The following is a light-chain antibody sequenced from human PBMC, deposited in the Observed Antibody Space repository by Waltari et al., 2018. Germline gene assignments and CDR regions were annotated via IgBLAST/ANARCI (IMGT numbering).Light chain of an antibody. V-gene: IGKV3-20*01. CDR2: GAS. CDR1: QSVRSSY. J-gene: IGKJ5*01. Sequence: EIVLTQSPGTLSLSPGERATLSCRASQSVRSSYLAWYQQKPGQAPRLLIYGASSRATGTPDRFGGSGSGTDFTLTISRLEPEDFAVYYCQQYGTLITFGQGTRLEIK. CDR3: QQYGTLIT.